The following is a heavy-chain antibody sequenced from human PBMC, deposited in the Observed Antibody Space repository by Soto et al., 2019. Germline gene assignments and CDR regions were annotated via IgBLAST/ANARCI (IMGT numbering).Heavy chain of an antibody. CDR3: ARTDNVGYYQH. Sequence: SETLSLTCAVSGESISSGYYWAWIRQPPGKWLEWIGSIYHSGTTYYNPSLKSRVTISVDTSKNRFSLKMSSVTAADSAVYYCARTDNVGYYQHFGQAALVTVSS. CDR1: GESISSGYY. D-gene: IGHD3-3*01. V-gene: IGHV4-38-2*01. CDR2: IYHSGTT. J-gene: IGHJ1*01.